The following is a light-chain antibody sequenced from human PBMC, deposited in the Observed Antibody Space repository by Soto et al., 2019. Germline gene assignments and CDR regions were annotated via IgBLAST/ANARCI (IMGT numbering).Light chain of an antibody. CDR2: DVS. CDR1: SSDVGGYTY. Sequence: QSALTQPRSVSGSPGHSVAISCTGTSSDVGGYTYVARYRQYPGKAPKLMLYDVSKRPSGVPDRFSGSKSGNTASLTISGLQAEDEADYYCCSYAGRYIVVFGGGTQLTVL. V-gene: IGLV2-11*01. J-gene: IGLJ2*01. CDR3: CSYAGRYIVV.